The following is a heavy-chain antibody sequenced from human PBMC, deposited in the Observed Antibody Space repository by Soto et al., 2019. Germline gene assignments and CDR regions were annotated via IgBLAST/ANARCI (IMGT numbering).Heavy chain of an antibody. CDR1: GYTFTSYG. J-gene: IGHJ4*02. D-gene: IGHD1-26*01. V-gene: IGHV1-18*01. CDR3: ARGPSITIVGATIGSDY. CDR2: ISAYNGNT. Sequence: ASVKVSCKASGYTFTSYGISWVRQAPGRGLEWMGWISAYNGNTNYAQKLQGRVTMTTDTSTSTAYMELRSLRSDDTAVYYCARGPSITIVGATIGSDYWGQGTLVTVSS.